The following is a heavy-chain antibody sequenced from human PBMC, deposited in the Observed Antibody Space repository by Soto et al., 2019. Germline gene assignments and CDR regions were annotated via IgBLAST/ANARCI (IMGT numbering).Heavy chain of an antibody. CDR2: ISYDGSNK. J-gene: IGHJ4*02. CDR3: AKDLKDIVVAVAANFDY. CDR1: GFTFSSYG. Sequence: GGSLRLSCAASGFTFSSYGMHWVRQAPGKGLEWVAVISYDGSNKYYADSVKGRFTISRDNSKNTLYLQMNSLRAEDTAVYYCAKDLKDIVVAVAANFDYWGQGTLVTVSS. D-gene: IGHD2-15*01. V-gene: IGHV3-30*18.